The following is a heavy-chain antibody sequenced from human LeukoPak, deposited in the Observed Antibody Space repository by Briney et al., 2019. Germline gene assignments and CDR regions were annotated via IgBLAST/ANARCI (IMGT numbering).Heavy chain of an antibody. J-gene: IGHJ4*02. D-gene: IGHD3-3*01. V-gene: IGHV1-2*02. CDR3: ARPVYDFWSGYYR. Sequence: ASVKVSCKASGYTFTGYYMHWVRQAPGQGLEWMGWINPNSGGTNYAQKFQGRVTMTRDTSISTAYMELSRLRSDDTAVYYCARPVYDFWSGYYRWGQGTLVTVSS. CDR2: INPNSGGT. CDR1: GYTFTGYY.